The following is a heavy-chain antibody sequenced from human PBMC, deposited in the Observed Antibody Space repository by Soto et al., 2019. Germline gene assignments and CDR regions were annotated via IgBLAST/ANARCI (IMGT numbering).Heavy chain of an antibody. V-gene: IGHV1-18*01. CDR1: GYTFTNYG. D-gene: IGHD3-10*01. CDR2: INTYNGNT. Sequence: ASVKVSCKASGYTFTNYGLSWVRQAPGQGLEWMGWINTYNGNTNHAQKLQGGVTMTTDTSTSTAYMELRSLRSDDTAVYYCARGVGSGTYYNQYNWFDPWGQGTLVTVSS. J-gene: IGHJ5*02. CDR3: ARGVGSGTYYNQYNWFDP.